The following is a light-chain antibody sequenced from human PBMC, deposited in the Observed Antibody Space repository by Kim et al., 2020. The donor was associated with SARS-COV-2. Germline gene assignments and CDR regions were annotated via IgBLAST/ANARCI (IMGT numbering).Light chain of an antibody. CDR1: SSNIGSSF. CDR2: EDN. V-gene: IGLV1-51*01. J-gene: IGLJ3*02. CDR3: GTWDTSLGAWV. Sequence: QSVLTQPPSVSAAPGQKVTISCSGNSSNIGSSFVSWYQQYPGTVPKLLIYEDNRETSETPERFSASKSGTSATLAIAGLHTADEADYYCGTWDTSLGAWVFGGGTKLTVL.